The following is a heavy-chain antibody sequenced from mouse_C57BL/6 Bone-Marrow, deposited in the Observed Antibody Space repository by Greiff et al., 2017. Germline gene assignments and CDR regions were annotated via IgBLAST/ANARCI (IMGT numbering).Heavy chain of an antibody. V-gene: IGHV3-6*01. D-gene: IGHD2-4*01. CDR1: GYSITSGYY. Sequence: DVQLQESGPGLVKTSQSLSLTCSVTGYSITSGYYWNWIRQFPGNKLEWMGYISYDGSNNYNPSLKNRISITRDTSKNQFFLKLNSVTTEDTATYYCASGYYDYDAFAYWGQGTLVTVSA. J-gene: IGHJ3*01. CDR3: ASGYYDYDAFAY. CDR2: ISYDGSN.